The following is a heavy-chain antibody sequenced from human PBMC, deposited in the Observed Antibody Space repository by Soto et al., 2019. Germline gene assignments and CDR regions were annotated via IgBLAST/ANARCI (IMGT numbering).Heavy chain of an antibody. CDR3: AKTSGSYFDYFEY. CDR2: ISAYNGDT. D-gene: IGHD3-10*01. CDR1: GHTFTGYS. J-gene: IGHJ4*02. Sequence: GASVKVSCKASGHTFTGYSITWVRQAPGQGLEWMGWISAYNGDTSYAQILQGRVTMTTDKSTSTVYMELRSLRSDDTAVYYCAKTSGSYFDYFEYWGQGTLVTVSS. V-gene: IGHV1-18*01.